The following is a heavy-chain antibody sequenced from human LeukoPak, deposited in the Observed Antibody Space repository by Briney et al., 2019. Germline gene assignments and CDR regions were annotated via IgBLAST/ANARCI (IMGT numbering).Heavy chain of an antibody. D-gene: IGHD5-24*01. CDR2: INQDGSVQ. CDR1: GFTFSRYW. CDR3: AREITPDFYYYYMDV. J-gene: IGHJ6*03. Sequence: GGSLRLSCAASGFTFSRYWMSWVRQAPGKGLEWVANINQDGSVQYYMDSVKGRFTISRDNAQRSLYLQMNSLRAEDTAVYYCAREITPDFYYYYMDVWGKGATVTVSS. V-gene: IGHV3-7*01.